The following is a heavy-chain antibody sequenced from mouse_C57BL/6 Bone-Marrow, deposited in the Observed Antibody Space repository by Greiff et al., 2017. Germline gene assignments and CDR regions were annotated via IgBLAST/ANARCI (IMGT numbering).Heavy chain of an antibody. CDR1: GYTFTSYG. J-gene: IGHJ3*01. D-gene: IGHD2-4*01. V-gene: IGHV1-81*01. Sequence: QVQLQQSGAELARPGASVKLSCKASGYTFTSYGISWVKQRTGQGLEWIGEIYPRSGNTYYNEKFKGKATLTADKSSSTAYVELSSLTSEDAAVYFCSRHCDYAWFAYWGQGTLVTVSA. CDR3: SRHCDYAWFAY. CDR2: IYPRSGNT.